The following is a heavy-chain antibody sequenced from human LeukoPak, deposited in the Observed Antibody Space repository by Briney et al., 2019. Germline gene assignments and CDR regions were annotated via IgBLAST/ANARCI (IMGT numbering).Heavy chain of an antibody. V-gene: IGHV4-59*12. J-gene: IGHJ4*02. CDR2: IYYSGST. Sequence: KTSETLSLTCTVSGGSISSYYWSWIRQPPGKGLEWIGYIYYSGSTNYNPSLKSRVTISVDTSKNQFSLKLSSVTAADTAVYYCAGLELDYYDSSGSDYWGQGTLVTVSS. CDR1: GGSISSYY. D-gene: IGHD3-22*01. CDR3: AGLELDYYDSSGSDY.